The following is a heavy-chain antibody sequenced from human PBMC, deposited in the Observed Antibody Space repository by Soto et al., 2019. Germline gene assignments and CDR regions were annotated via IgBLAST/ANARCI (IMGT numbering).Heavy chain of an antibody. J-gene: IGHJ4*02. CDR2: IIPIFGTA. V-gene: IGHV1-69*01. D-gene: IGHD3-9*01. CDR3: ARVNVDYDILTGYYSRYFDY. CDR1: GGTFSSYA. Sequence: QVQLVQSGAEVKKPGSSVKVSCKASGGTFSSYAISWVRQAPGQGLEWMGGIIPIFGTANCAQKFQGRVTITADESTSTAYMELSSLRSEDTAVYYCARVNVDYDILTGYYSRYFDYWGQGTLVTVSS.